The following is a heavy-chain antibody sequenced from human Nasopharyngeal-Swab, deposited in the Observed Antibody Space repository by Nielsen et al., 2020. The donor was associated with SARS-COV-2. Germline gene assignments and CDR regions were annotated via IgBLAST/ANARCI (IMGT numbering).Heavy chain of an antibody. Sequence: GESLEISCAASGFTFSSYAMHWVRQAPGKGLEWVAVISYDGSNKYYADSVKGRFTISRDNSKNTLYLQMNSLRAEDTAVYYCARLGGGGGNYWGQGTLVTVSS. CDR1: GFTFSSYA. D-gene: IGHD1-26*01. V-gene: IGHV3-30*04. CDR2: ISYDGSNK. CDR3: ARLGGGGGNY. J-gene: IGHJ4*02.